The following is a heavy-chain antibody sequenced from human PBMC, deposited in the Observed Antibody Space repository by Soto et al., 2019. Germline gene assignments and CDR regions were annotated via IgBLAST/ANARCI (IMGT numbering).Heavy chain of an antibody. J-gene: IGHJ4*02. CDR2: ITGNAANT. D-gene: IGHD2-21*02. Sequence: GGSLRLSCSASRFTFCGYAIICFRHSPCKGLEWVSGITGNAANTVYADSVKGRFTISRDNSKNALYLQLNSLRAEDTAVYFCAKAARDCGGDCYSSYFDSWGQGALVTVS. CDR1: RFTFCGYA. CDR3: AKAARDCGGDCYSSYFDS. V-gene: IGHV3-23*01.